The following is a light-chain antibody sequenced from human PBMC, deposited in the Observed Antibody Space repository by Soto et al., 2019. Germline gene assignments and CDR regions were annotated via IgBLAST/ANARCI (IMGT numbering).Light chain of an antibody. CDR3: QQYNNWPQVS. CDR1: QSVDSNY. V-gene: IGKV3-15*01. CDR2: DAS. J-gene: IGKJ1*01. Sequence: EIVLTQSPDTLSLSPGERATLSCRASQSVDSNYLAWYQQKPGQAPRVLIYDASTRATDVSARFSGSGDGTEFTLTISSLQPEDFAVYYCQQYNNWPQVSFGPATKVDIK.